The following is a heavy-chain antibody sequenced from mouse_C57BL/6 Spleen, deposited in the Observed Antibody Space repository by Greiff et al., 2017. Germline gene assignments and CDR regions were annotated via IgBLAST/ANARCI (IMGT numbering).Heavy chain of an antibody. V-gene: IGHV14-4*01. CDR3: TTHYYGSSYAMDY. J-gene: IGHJ4*01. CDR2: IDPENGDT. Sequence: EVQLQQSGAELVRPGASVKLSCTASGFNIKDDSMHWVKQRPEQGLEWIGWIDPENGDTEYASKFQGKATITADTSSNTAYLQLSSLTSEDTAVYYCTTHYYGSSYAMDYWGQGTSVTVSS. D-gene: IGHD1-1*01. CDR1: GFNIKDDS.